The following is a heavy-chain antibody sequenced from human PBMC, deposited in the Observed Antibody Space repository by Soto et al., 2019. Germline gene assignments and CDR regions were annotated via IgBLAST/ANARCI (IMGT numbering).Heavy chain of an antibody. Sequence: SVKVSCKASGGTFSSYAISWVRQAPGQGLEWMGGIIPIFGTANYAQKFQGRVTITADESTSTAYMELSSLRSEDTAVYYCARHIVVVTADAFDIWGQGTMVTVSS. V-gene: IGHV1-69*01. J-gene: IGHJ3*02. D-gene: IGHD2-21*02. CDR1: GGTFSSYA. CDR2: IIPIFGTA. CDR3: ARHIVVVTADAFDI.